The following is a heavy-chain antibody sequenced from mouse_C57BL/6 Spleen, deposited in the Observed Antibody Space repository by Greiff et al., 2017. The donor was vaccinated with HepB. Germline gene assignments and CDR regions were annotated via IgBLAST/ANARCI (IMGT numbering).Heavy chain of an antibody. D-gene: IGHD1-1*01. CDR2: INPYNGGT. CDR1: GYTFTDYY. V-gene: IGHV1-19*01. CDR3: ARTLGYGSSYWYFDV. Sequence: EVKVVESGPVLVKPGASVKMSCKASGYTFTDYYMNWVKQSHGKSLEWIGVINPYNGGTSYNQKFKGKATLTVDKSSSTAYMELNSLTSEDSAVYYCARTLGYGSSYWYFDVWGTGTTVTVSS. J-gene: IGHJ1*03.